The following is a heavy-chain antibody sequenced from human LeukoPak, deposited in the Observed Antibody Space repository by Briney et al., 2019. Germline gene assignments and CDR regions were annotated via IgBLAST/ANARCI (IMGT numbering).Heavy chain of an antibody. V-gene: IGHV4-59*01. CDR1: GGSTSSYY. CDR3: ARDRGYSGYDYCYFDY. Sequence: SETLSLTCTVSGGSTSSYYWSWIRQPPGKGLEWIGYIYYSGSTNYNPSLKSRVTISVDTSKNQFSLKLSSVTAADTAVYYCARDRGYSGYDYCYFDYWGQGTLVTVSS. D-gene: IGHD5-12*01. J-gene: IGHJ4*02. CDR2: IYYSGST.